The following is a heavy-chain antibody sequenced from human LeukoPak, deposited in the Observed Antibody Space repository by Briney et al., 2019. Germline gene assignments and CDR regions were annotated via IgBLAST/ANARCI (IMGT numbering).Heavy chain of an antibody. CDR2: IYHSGST. CDR1: GGSISSSNW. CDR3: ARFHPITGTTADRNFDY. D-gene: IGHD1-20*01. Sequence: PSETLSLTCAVSGGSISSSNWWSWVRQPPGKGLEWIGEIYHSGSTNYNPPLKSRVTISVDKSKNQFSLKLSSVTAADTAVYYCARFHPITGTTADRNFDYWGQGTLVTVSS. V-gene: IGHV4-4*02. J-gene: IGHJ4*02.